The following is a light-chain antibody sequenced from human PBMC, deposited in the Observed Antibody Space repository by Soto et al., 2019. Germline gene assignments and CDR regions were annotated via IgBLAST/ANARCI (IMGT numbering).Light chain of an antibody. Sequence: EIVLTQSPATLSLSPGDRATLSCRAMQSVSSSLAWYQQTPGQAPRPLIYVASNRATGIPARFSGSGSGPDFTLTITLLEPEDFAVYYCQQRNNRPYSCGQGNKLEIK. CDR3: QQRNNRPYS. CDR1: QSVSSS. V-gene: IGKV3-11*01. CDR2: VAS. J-gene: IGKJ2*01.